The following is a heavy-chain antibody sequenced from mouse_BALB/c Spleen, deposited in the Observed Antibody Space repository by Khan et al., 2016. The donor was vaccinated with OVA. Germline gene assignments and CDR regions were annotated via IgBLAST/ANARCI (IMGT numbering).Heavy chain of an antibody. Sequence: EVELVESGPELVKPGASVKISCKASGYSFTGYFMNWVMQSHGKGLEWIGRINPHIGETFYNQKFKDKATLTVDESSTTAHMELRSLSSEDSAVFDWERKNESDFDYWGQGTTLTVSS. V-gene: IGHV1-20*02. CDR1: GYSFTGYF. CDR2: INPHIGET. J-gene: IGHJ2*01. CDR3: ERKNESDFDY.